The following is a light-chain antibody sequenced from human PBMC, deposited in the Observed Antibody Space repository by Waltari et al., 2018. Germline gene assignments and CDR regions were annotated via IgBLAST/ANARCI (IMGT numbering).Light chain of an antibody. V-gene: IGKV1-39*01. CDR2: TAS. Sequence: DIQMTQSPTSLSASEGDRVTITCRASQSISSYLNWYQQKPGKAPKLLIYTASSLQSGVPSRFSGSGSGTDFTLTISSLQPEDFATYYCQQSYNTPRTFGQGPSWRSN. CDR3: QQSYNTPRT. J-gene: IGKJ2*01. CDR1: QSISSY.